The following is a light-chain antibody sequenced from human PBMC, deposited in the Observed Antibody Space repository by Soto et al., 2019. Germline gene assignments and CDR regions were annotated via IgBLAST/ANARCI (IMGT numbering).Light chain of an antibody. CDR2: DAS. CDR3: QQYKIYPYT. V-gene: IGKV1-5*01. J-gene: IGKJ2*01. Sequence: DIQMTQSPSTLSASVGDRVTITCRVSQSISTWLAWYQQKPGKAPKVLIFDASSLESGVPSRCSGSGSETEFTLTISSLQTDDFATYYCQQYKIYPYTFGQGTMLEI. CDR1: QSISTW.